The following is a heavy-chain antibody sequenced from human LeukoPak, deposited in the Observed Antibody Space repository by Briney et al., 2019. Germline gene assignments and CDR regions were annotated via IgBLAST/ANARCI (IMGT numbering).Heavy chain of an antibody. CDR3: ARDVGATFLNWFDP. J-gene: IGHJ5*02. D-gene: IGHD1-26*01. CDR1: GGSISSSSYY. Sequence: SETLSLTCTVSGGSISSSSYYWGWIRQPPGKGLEWIGSIYYSGSTYYNPSLKSRVTISVDTSKNQSSLKLSSVTAADTAVYYCARDVGATFLNWFDPWGQGTLVTVSS. V-gene: IGHV4-39*02. CDR2: IYYSGST.